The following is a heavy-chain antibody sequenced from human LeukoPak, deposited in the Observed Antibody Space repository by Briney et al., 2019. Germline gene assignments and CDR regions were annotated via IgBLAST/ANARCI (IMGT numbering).Heavy chain of an antibody. D-gene: IGHD3-22*01. CDR1: GGSISSSSYY. CDR2: IYYSGST. Sequence: PSETLSLTCTVSGGSISSSSYYWGWIRQPPGKGLEWIGSIYYSGSTYYNPSLKSRVTISVDTSKNQLSLKLSSVTAADTAVYYCARSLMGYDSSGYYYEFDYWGQGTLVTVSS. J-gene: IGHJ4*02. CDR3: ARSLMGYDSSGYYYEFDY. V-gene: IGHV4-39*01.